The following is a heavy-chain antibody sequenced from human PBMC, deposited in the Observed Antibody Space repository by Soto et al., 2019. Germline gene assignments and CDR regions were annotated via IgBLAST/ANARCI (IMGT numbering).Heavy chain of an antibody. J-gene: IGHJ6*02. CDR2: INHSGST. Sequence: QVQLQQWGAGLLKPSETLSLTCAVYGGSFSGYYWSWIRQPPGKGLEWIGEINHSGSTNYNPSLKSRVTLSADTSKNQFSLKLSSVTAADTAVYYCARARYYDILTGYYTGALYGMDVWGQGTTVTVSS. CDR1: GGSFSGYY. D-gene: IGHD3-9*01. CDR3: ARARYYDILTGYYTGALYGMDV. V-gene: IGHV4-34*01.